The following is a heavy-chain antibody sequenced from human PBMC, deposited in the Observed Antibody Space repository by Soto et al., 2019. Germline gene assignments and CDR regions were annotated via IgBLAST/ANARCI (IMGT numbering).Heavy chain of an antibody. Sequence: QVQLVESGGGVVQPGRSLRLSCAASGFTFSSYGMHWFRQAPGKGLEWVAVTSDDGSNNYYADFVKVRLTISRDNSKNTLYLQTNSLRAEDTAVYYCAKEGRYYDILTGYRSYYGMDVWGQGTPVTVSS. J-gene: IGHJ6*02. V-gene: IGHV3-30*18. CDR3: AKEGRYYDILTGYRSYYGMDV. CDR2: TSDDGSNN. CDR1: GFTFSSYG. D-gene: IGHD3-9*01.